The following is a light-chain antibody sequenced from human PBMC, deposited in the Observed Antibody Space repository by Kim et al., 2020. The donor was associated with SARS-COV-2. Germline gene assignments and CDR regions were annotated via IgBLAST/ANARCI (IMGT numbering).Light chain of an antibody. CDR3: QVWDSKTVV. CDR2: RNN. CDR1: NIGSKA. Sequence: SYELTQPLSVSMALGQTARITCGGSNIGSKAVHWYQQKPGQAPVMVISRNNNRPAGIPERFSGSNSGNTATLTISRAQVGDEADYYCQVWDSKTVVFGGG. V-gene: IGLV3-9*01. J-gene: IGLJ3*02.